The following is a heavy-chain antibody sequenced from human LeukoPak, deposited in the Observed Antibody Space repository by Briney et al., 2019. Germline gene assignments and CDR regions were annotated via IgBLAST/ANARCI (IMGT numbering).Heavy chain of an antibody. CDR3: ARAPVAATAGHDY. Sequence: PGGSLRLSCAASGFTFSSYSMNWVRQAPGKGLEWVSYISSSSSTIYYADSVKGRFTISRDNAKNSLYLQMNSLRAEDTAVYYCARAPVAATAGHDYWGQGTLVTVSS. V-gene: IGHV3-48*01. D-gene: IGHD6-19*01. CDR2: ISSSSSTI. J-gene: IGHJ4*02. CDR1: GFTFSSYS.